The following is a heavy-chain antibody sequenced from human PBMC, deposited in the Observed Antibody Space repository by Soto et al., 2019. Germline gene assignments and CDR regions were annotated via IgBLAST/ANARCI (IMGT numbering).Heavy chain of an antibody. CDR2: INSDGSST. D-gene: IGHD2-8*01. V-gene: IGHV3-74*01. CDR1: GFTFSTYG. Sequence: GGSLRLSCAASGFTFSTYGMRWVRQAPGKGLVWVSRINSDGSSTNYADSVKGRFTILRDNAKNTLYLQMNSLRAEDTAVYYCAKDSELMVYAISYYYGMDVWGQGTTVTVSS. CDR3: AKDSELMVYAISYYYGMDV. J-gene: IGHJ6*02.